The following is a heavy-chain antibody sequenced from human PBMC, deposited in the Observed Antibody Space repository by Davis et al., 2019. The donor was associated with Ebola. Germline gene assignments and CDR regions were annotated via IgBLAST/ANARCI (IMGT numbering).Heavy chain of an antibody. CDR1: GYTFTSYG. CDR3: ARAQYSSSWYILGPGDY. CDR2: ISAYNGNT. D-gene: IGHD6-13*01. Sequence: AASVKVSCKASGYTFTSYGISWVRQAPGQGLEWMGWISAYNGNTNYAQKLQGRVTMTTDTSTSTAYMELRSLRSDDTAVYYCARAQYSSSWYILGPGDYWGQGTLVTVSS. J-gene: IGHJ4*02. V-gene: IGHV1-18*01.